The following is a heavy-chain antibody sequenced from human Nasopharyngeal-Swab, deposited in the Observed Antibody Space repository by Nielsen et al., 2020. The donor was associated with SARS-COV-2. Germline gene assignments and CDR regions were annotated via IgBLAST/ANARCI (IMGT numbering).Heavy chain of an antibody. V-gene: IGHV4-31*02. J-gene: IGHJ4*02. CDR3: ARMGGGSYYFDY. D-gene: IGHD1-26*01. Sequence: WIRQPPGKGLEWIGYIYYSGSTYYNPSLKSRVTISVDTSKNQFSLKLSSVTAADTAVYYCARMGGGSYYFDYWGQGTLVTVSS. CDR2: IYYSGST.